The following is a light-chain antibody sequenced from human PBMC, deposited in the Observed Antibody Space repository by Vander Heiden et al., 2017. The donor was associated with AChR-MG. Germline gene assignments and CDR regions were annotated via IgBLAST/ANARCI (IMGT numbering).Light chain of an antibody. CDR2: GKN. CDR3: NSRDSSGNHVV. J-gene: IGLJ2*01. Sequence: ELTQDPAVPVALGPTVRITCQGDSRRSYYASWYQQKPGQAPVLGIYGKNNRPSGIPDRFSGSSSGNTASLTITGAQAEDEADYYCNSRDSSGNHVVFGGGTKLTVL. V-gene: IGLV3-19*01. CDR1: SRRSYY.